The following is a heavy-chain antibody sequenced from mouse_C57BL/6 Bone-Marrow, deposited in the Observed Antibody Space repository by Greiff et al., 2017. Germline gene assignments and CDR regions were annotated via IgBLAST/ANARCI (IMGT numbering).Heavy chain of an antibody. V-gene: IGHV1-82*01. D-gene: IGHD1-1*01. CDR1: GYAFSSSW. CDR3: ARGYYGKGGDY. J-gene: IGHJ2*01. CDR2: IYPGDGDT. Sequence: VQGVESGPELVKPGASVKISCKASGYAFSSSWMNWVKQRPGKGLEWIGRIYPGDGDTNYNGKFKGKATLTADKSSSTAYMQLSSLTSEDSAVYFCARGYYGKGGDYWGQGTTLTVSS.